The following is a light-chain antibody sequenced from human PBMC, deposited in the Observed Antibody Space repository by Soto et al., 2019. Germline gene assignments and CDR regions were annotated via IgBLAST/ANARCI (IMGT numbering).Light chain of an antibody. CDR3: QQYYSYPLT. CDR2: AAS. J-gene: IGKJ1*01. Sequence: AIRMTQSPSSLSASTGDRVTITCRASQGISSYLAWYQQKPGKAPKLLIYAASTLQSGVPSRFSGSVSGTDFTLTISCLQSEDFATYYCQQYYSYPLTFGQGTKVEIK. CDR1: QGISSY. V-gene: IGKV1-8*01.